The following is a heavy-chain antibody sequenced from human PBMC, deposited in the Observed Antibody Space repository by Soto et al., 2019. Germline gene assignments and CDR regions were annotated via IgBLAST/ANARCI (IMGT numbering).Heavy chain of an antibody. CDR2: ISSSSSYT. CDR1: GFTFSDYY. J-gene: IGHJ5*02. D-gene: IGHD3-22*01. V-gene: IGHV3-11*06. Sequence: LRLSCAASGFTFSDYYMSWIRQAPGKGLEWVSYISSSSSYTNYADSVKGRFTISRDNAKNSLYLQMNSLRAEDTAVYYCARDRDSSGYSWLDPWGQGTLVTVSS. CDR3: ARDRDSSGYSWLDP.